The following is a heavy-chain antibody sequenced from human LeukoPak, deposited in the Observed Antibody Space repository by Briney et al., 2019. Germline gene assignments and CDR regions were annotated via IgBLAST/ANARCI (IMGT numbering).Heavy chain of an antibody. CDR3: ATEGYSYGADAFDI. Sequence: PSETLSLTCAVYGGSFSGYYWSWIRQPPGKGLEWIGEINHSGSTNYNPSLKSRVTISVDTSKNQFSLKLSSVTAADTAVYYCATEGYSYGADAFDIWGQGTMVTVSS. J-gene: IGHJ3*02. CDR1: GGSFSGYY. V-gene: IGHV4-34*01. D-gene: IGHD5-18*01. CDR2: INHSGST.